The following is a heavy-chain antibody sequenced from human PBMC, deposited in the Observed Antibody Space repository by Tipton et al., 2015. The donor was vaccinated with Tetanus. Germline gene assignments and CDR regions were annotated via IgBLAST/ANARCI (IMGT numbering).Heavy chain of an antibody. V-gene: IGHV5-51*01. J-gene: IGHJ4*02. CDR1: GYIFNNYW. Sequence: QLVQSGGEVKKPGESLKISCKGSGYIFNNYWIGWVRQKPGKGLEWMGIIYPVDSDTRYSPSFQGQVTVSVDKSINAAYLQWSSLKASDTSIFYCARAHCTDGVCNFDFWGQGALVTVAS. CDR3: ARAHCTDGVCNFDF. D-gene: IGHD2-8*01. CDR2: IYPVDSDT.